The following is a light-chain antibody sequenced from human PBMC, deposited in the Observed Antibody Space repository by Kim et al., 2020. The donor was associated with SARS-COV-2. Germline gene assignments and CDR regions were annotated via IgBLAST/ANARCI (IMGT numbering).Light chain of an antibody. V-gene: IGKV3-20*01. CDR1: QSVSSSY. CDR2: GAS. J-gene: IGKJ1*01. Sequence: LSPGERATLSCRASQSVSSSYLAWYQQKPGQAPRLLICGASSRATGIPDRFSGSGSGTDFTLTISRLEPEDFAVYYCQQYGSSRAFGQGTKVEIK. CDR3: QQYGSSRA.